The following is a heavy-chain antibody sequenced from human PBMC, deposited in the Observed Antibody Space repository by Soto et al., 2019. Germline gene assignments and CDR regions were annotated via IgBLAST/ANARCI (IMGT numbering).Heavy chain of an antibody. CDR3: ARGLMLWFGELSRRGGYYYYMDV. J-gene: IGHJ6*03. D-gene: IGHD3-10*01. Sequence: QVQLQQWGAGLLKPSETLSLTCAVYGGSFSGYQWSWIRQTPGKGLEWIGEINDSGNINYNPSLKSRVTLLLDTPKKQFSLKLSSVTAADSAVYYCARGLMLWFGELSRRGGYYYYMDVWGKGNTVTVSS. CDR1: GGSFSGYQ. CDR2: INDSGNI. V-gene: IGHV4-34*01.